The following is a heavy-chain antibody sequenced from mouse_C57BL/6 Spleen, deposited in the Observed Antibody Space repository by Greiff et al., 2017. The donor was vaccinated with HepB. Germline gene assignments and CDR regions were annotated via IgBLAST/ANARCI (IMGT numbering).Heavy chain of an antibody. D-gene: IGHD1-1*01. CDR3: ATGNYGNYYAMDY. J-gene: IGHJ4*01. CDR1: GYTFTSYW. CDR2: IHPNSGST. Sequence: QVHVQQSGAELVKPGASVKLSCKASGYTFTSYWMHWVKQRPGQGLEWIGMIHPNSGSTNYNEKFKSKATLTVDKSSSTAYMQLSSLTSEDSAVYNCATGNYGNYYAMDYWGQGTSVTVSS. V-gene: IGHV1-64*01.